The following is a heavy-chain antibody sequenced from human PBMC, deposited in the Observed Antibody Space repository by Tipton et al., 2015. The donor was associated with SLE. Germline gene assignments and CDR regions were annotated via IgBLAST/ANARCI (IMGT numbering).Heavy chain of an antibody. CDR1: GGSFSRYY. CDR3: ARAQEHYEIWSGYYM. Sequence: TLSLTCAVYGGSFSRYYLSWFRPPPRKGLEWIGSIFHSRRTYYNRYLKSRVTISVDTSKNQFSLKVSSVTAGDTAVYYYARAQEHYEIWSGYYMWGQGTLVTVSS. CDR2: IFHSRRT. J-gene: IGHJ4*02. V-gene: IGHV4-34*12. D-gene: IGHD3-3*01.